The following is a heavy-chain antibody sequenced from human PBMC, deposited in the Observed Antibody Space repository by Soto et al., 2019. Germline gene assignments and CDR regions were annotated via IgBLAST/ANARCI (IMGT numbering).Heavy chain of an antibody. CDR1: GFTFSSYW. V-gene: IGHV3-7*01. J-gene: IGHJ6*02. D-gene: IGHD6-13*01. Sequence: EVQLVESGGGLVQPGGSLRLSCAASGFTFSSYWMSWVRQAPGKGLEWVANIKQDGSEKYYVDSVKGRFTISRDNAKNSLYLQMNSLRAEDTAVYYCASFSGYSSSWYRYYYYGMDVWGQGTTVTVSS. CDR3: ASFSGYSSSWYRYYYYGMDV. CDR2: IKQDGSEK.